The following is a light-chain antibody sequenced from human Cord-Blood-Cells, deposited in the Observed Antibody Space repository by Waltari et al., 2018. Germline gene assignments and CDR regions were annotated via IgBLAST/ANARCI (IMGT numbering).Light chain of an antibody. CDR2: EGS. CDR3: CSYAGSSPV. V-gene: IGLV2-23*01. Sequence: QSVLTQPASVFGSPGQSVTIACPGTSSDVGGYNVVSWYQQHPGKAPKLMIYEGSKRPSGVSNRFSGSKSGNTASLTISGLQAEDEADYYCCSYAGSSPVFGGGTKLTVL. J-gene: IGLJ2*01. CDR1: SSDVGGYNV.